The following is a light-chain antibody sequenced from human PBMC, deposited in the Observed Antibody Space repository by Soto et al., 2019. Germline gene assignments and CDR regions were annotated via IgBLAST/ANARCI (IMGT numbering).Light chain of an antibody. J-gene: IGLJ2*01. CDR3: AAWDDSLNVVV. V-gene: IGLV1-44*01. CDR2: NNN. Sequence: QSVLTQPPSASGTPGQRVTISCSGSSSNIGSNTVNWYQQLPGTAPKLLIYNNNQRPSGVPDRFSGSKSGTSASLAITGLQSEDEGDYYCAAWDDSLNVVVFGGGTKVTVL. CDR1: SSNIGSNT.